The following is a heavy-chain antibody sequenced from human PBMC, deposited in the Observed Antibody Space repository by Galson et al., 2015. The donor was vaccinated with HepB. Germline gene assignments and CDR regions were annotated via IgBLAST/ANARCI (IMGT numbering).Heavy chain of an antibody. D-gene: IGHD2-21*01. V-gene: IGHV3-72*01. Sequence: SLRLSCAASGLTLSDHFIDWVRQAPGKGLEWVGHSRNKPNGYTTEYAASVRGRFTFSRPDSENSLYLQMNSLKSEDTAVYYCARVRLGGRGGRGDYDYWGQGTLVTVSS. CDR2: SRNKPNGYTT. J-gene: IGHJ4*02. CDR1: GLTLSDHF. CDR3: ARVRLGGRGGRGDYDY.